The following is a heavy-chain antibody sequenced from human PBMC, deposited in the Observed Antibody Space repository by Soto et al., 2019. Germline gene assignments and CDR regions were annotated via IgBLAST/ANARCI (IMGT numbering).Heavy chain of an antibody. Sequence: QVQLVQSGAEVNKPGASVKVSCKASGYTFTSHDINWMRQATGQGLEWMGWMNPNSGHTNYAQKFQGRVTMTRDTSISTAYMELTNLRSEDTAIYYCASDMSTPWGQGTLVTVSS. CDR2: MNPNSGHT. V-gene: IGHV1-8*01. CDR1: GYTFTSHD. J-gene: IGHJ5*02. CDR3: ASDMSTP. D-gene: IGHD3-16*01.